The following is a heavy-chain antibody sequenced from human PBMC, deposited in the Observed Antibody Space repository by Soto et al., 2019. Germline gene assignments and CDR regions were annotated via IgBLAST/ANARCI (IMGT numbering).Heavy chain of an antibody. CDR2: INHSGST. Sequence: KPSETLSLTCAVYGGSFSGYYWSWIRQPPGKGLEWIGEINHSGSTNYNPSLKSRVTISVDTSKNQFSLKLSSVTAADTAVYYCARIPYDSSGYYSYYYYGMDVWGQGTTVTVSS. J-gene: IGHJ6*02. D-gene: IGHD3-22*01. CDR3: ARIPYDSSGYYSYYYYGMDV. V-gene: IGHV4-34*01. CDR1: GGSFSGYY.